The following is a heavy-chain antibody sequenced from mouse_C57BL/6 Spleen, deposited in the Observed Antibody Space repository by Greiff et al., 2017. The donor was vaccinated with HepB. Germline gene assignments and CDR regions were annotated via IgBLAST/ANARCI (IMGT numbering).Heavy chain of an antibody. D-gene: IGHD4-1*01. J-gene: IGHJ1*03. Sequence: EVKLMESEGGLVQPGSSMKLSCTASGFTFSDYYMAWVRQVPEKGLEWVANINYDGSSTYYLDSLKSRFIISRDNAKNILYLQMSSLKSEDTATYYCARVALGLWYFDVWGTGTTVTVSS. CDR1: GFTFSDYY. CDR2: INYDGSST. V-gene: IGHV5-16*01. CDR3: ARVALGLWYFDV.